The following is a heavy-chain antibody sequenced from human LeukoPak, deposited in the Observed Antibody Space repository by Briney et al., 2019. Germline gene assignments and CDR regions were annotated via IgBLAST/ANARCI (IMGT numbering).Heavy chain of an antibody. CDR2: VWHDGSVE. J-gene: IGHJ6*03. CDR3: AKEGDQFRGYLDA. D-gene: IGHD3-16*01. V-gene: IGHV3-33*06. Sequence: GGSLRLSCAASGFMFSRLGMQWVRQAPGEGLEWVAMVWHDGSVEEYADSVKGRFTISRDNSQNTLYLQMNSLRDDDTAVYYCAKEGDQFRGYLDAWGKGTTVTVSS. CDR1: GFMFSRLG.